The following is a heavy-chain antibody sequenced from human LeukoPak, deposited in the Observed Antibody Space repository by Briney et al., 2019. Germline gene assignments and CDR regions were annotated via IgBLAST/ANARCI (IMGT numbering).Heavy chain of an antibody. CDR2: INSRGST. CDR3: ARYRLGWFDP. D-gene: IGHD6-25*01. CDR1: GGSISSSDYF. Sequence: SETLYLTCTASGGSISSSDYFWSWIRQPAGKGLEWIGRINSRGSTNYNPSLKSRVTLSVDTSKNQFSLKLTSVTVADTAVYYCARYRLGWFDPWGQGTLVTVSS. V-gene: IGHV4-61*02. J-gene: IGHJ5*02.